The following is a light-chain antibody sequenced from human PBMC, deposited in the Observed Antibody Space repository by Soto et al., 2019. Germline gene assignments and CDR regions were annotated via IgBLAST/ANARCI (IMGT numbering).Light chain of an antibody. Sequence: PGGSAVDLCRASQSVTSRYLAWYQQKPGQAPRLLIYGASNRATGIPYRFTGSGSETECTLTINSLEPEDLTLYYCQQYYRSIQFGGGTKVDIK. J-gene: IGKJ4*01. V-gene: IGKV3-20*01. CDR3: QQYYRSIQ. CDR2: GAS. CDR1: QSVTSRY.